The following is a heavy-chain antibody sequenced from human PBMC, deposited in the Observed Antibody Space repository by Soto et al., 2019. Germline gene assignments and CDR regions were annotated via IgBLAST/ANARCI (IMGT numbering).Heavy chain of an antibody. J-gene: IGHJ6*02. Sequence: VQLVESGGGLVKPGGSLRLSCAASGFTFSSYAISWVRQAPGQGLEWMGGIIPIFGTANYAQKFQGRVTITADESTSTAYMELSSLRSEDTAVYYCARSDIVVVPADRGMDVWGQGTTVTVSS. CDR2: IIPIFGTA. CDR1: GFTFSSYA. D-gene: IGHD2-2*01. CDR3: ARSDIVVVPADRGMDV. V-gene: IGHV1-69*01.